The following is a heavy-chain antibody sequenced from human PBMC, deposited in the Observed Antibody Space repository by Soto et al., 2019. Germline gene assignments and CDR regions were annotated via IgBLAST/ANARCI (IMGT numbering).Heavy chain of an antibody. CDR1: DGSINNYLYY. D-gene: IGHD6-13*01. CDR3: ARREATAGISPWFDP. CDR2: INDSGST. V-gene: IGHV4-39*01. Sequence: KPSETLSLTCTVSDGSINNYLYYWAWIRQPPGRGLEWIGNINDSGSTYYNPSLKSRVTMSVDTSKNQFSLRLSSVTAADTALYYCARREATAGISPWFDPWGQGTLVTVSS. J-gene: IGHJ5*02.